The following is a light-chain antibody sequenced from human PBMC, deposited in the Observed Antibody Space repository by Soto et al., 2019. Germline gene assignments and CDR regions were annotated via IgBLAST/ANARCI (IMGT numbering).Light chain of an antibody. CDR1: QNIRSY. Sequence: DIQMTQSPSSLSASVGDRVTITCRAGQNIRSYLNWYQHKPGGAPKLLISAVSSLQSGVPSNFSASGSGTDFTLTIINLQPGDFATYYCQQSYSIPWTFGQGTKVDIK. CDR2: AVS. CDR3: QQSYSIPWT. J-gene: IGKJ1*01. V-gene: IGKV1-39*01.